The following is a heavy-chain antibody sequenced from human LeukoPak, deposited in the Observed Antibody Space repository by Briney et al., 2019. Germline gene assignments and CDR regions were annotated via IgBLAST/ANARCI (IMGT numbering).Heavy chain of an antibody. CDR1: GYTFTSYG. J-gene: IGHJ5*02. Sequence: ASVKVSCKASGYTFTSYGISWVRQAPGQGLEWMGWINPNSGGTNYAQKFQGRVTMTRDTSISTAYMELSRLGSDDTAVYYCAREAVVAATREYNWFDPWGQGTLVTVSS. D-gene: IGHD2-15*01. CDR3: AREAVVAATREYNWFDP. V-gene: IGHV1-2*02. CDR2: INPNSGGT.